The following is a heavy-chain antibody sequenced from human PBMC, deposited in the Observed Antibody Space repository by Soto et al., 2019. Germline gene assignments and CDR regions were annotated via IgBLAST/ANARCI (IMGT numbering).Heavy chain of an antibody. J-gene: IGHJ4*02. CDR1: GGTFSSYA. CDR2: IIPIFGTT. CDR3: ATQPRIFLRYYDILTGYYNTNYFDY. V-gene: IGHV1-69*13. Sequence: ASVKVSCKASGGTFSSYAISWVRQAPGQGLEWMGGIIPIFGTTNYAQKFQGRVTMTEDASTDTAYMELSSLRSEDTAVYYCATQPRIFLRYYDILTGYYNTNYFDYWGQGTLVTVSS. D-gene: IGHD3-9*01.